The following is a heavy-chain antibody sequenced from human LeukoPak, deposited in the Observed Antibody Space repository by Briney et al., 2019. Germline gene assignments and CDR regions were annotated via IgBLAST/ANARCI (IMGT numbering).Heavy chain of an antibody. CDR3: ARDREGINWFDP. Sequence: SVKVSCKASGGTFSSYAISWVRQAPGQGLERMGGIIPIFGTANYAQKFQGRVTITTDESTSTAYMELSSLRSEDTAVYYCARDREGINWFDPWGQGTLVTVSS. CDR1: GGTFSSYA. J-gene: IGHJ5*02. V-gene: IGHV1-69*05. CDR2: IIPIFGTA. D-gene: IGHD1-26*01.